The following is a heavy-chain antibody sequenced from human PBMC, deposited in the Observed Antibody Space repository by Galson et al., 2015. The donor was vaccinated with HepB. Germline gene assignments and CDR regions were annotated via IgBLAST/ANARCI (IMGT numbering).Heavy chain of an antibody. D-gene: IGHD4-11*01. Sequence: SLRLSCAASGFTVSGSYMSWVRQAPGKGLEWVSVFHSDGDSDYADSVKGRFTISRDNSKNTLYLQMNSLRAEDPAVYFCARDHFDYSNAIYYFDSWGQGTLVTVSS. V-gene: IGHV3-53*01. CDR3: ARDHFDYSNAIYYFDS. CDR2: FHSDGDS. CDR1: GFTVSGSY. J-gene: IGHJ4*02.